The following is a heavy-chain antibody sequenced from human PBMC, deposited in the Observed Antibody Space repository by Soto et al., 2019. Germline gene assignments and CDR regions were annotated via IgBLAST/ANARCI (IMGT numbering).Heavy chain of an antibody. CDR2: VYYSGTT. CDR1: GGSVSNKTYY. J-gene: IGHJ4*02. CDR3: ARTTAVPNTLRSRYFFDF. V-gene: IGHV4-61*01. D-gene: IGHD3-9*01. Sequence: SETLSLTCSVSGGSVSNKTYYWSWIRQPPGKRLEWIGYVYYSGTTNYNPSLKSRVTISVDMSKNQFSLRLTSVTAADTALYYCARTTAVPNTLRSRYFFDFWGQGTLVTVSS.